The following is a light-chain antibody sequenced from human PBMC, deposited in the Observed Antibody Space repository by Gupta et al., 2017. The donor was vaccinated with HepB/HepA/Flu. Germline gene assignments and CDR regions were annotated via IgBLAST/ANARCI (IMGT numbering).Light chain of an antibody. J-gene: IGKJ4*01. Sequence: EIVLTQSPVTLSLSPGERATLSCRASQSVSRYSAWYQQKPGQPPSLLVFDASNRATGVPAKFSGSGSGTDFTLTISSLEPEDFAVYYCQQRINWPLTFGGGTRVEIK. CDR3: QQRINWPLT. CDR2: DAS. V-gene: IGKV3-11*01. CDR1: QSVSRY.